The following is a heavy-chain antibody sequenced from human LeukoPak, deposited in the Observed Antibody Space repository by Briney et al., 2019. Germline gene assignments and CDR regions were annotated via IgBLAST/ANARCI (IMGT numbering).Heavy chain of an antibody. J-gene: IGHJ5*02. CDR1: GDSIIGYY. V-gene: IGHV4-34*01. CDR3: ARPHQSYDILTGSNWFDP. CDR2: INHSGST. D-gene: IGHD3-9*01. Sequence: SETLSLTCSVSGDSIIGYYWGWIRQPPGKGLEWIGEINHSGSTNYNPSLKSRVTISVDTSKNQFSLKLSSVTAADTAVYYCARPHQSYDILTGSNWFDPWGQGTLVTVSS.